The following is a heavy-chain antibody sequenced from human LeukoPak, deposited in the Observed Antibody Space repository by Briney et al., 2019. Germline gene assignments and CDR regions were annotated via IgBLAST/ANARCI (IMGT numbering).Heavy chain of an antibody. Sequence: ASVKVSCKASGYTFSSYYMHWVRQAPGQGLEWMGIINPSGGSTSYAQKFQGRVTMTRDTSTSTVYMELSSLRSEDTAVYYCARDADPGAASGWKQEPDYWGQGTLVTVSP. CDR1: GYTFSSYY. CDR2: INPSGGST. CDR3: ARDADPGAASGWKQEPDY. D-gene: IGHD6-19*01. V-gene: IGHV1-46*01. J-gene: IGHJ4*02.